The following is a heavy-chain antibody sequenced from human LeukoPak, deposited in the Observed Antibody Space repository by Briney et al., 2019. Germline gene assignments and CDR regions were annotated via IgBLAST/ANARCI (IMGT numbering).Heavy chain of an antibody. CDR1: GFTFSRTW. CDR3: ASPGWEFGSGSDNDAFDI. CDR2: IYSGGST. Sequence: GGSLRLSCAASGFTFSRTWMHWVRQAPGRGLEWVSVIYSGGSTYYADSVKGRFTISRDNSKNTLYLQMNSLRAEDTAVYYCASPGWEFGSGSDNDAFDIWGQGTMVTVSS. D-gene: IGHD3-10*01. J-gene: IGHJ3*02. V-gene: IGHV3-66*01.